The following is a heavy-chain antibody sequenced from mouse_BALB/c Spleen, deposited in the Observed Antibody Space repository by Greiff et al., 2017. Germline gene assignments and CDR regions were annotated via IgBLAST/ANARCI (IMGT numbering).Heavy chain of an antibody. V-gene: IGHV1-69*02. CDR2: IDPSDSYT. D-gene: IGHD2-14*01. J-gene: IGHJ4*01. CDR1: GYTFTSYW. Sequence: QVQLQQPGAELVKPGASVKLSCKASGYTFTSYWLHWVKQRPGQGLEWIGEIDPSDSYTNYNQKFKGKATLTVDKSSSTAYMQLSSLTSEDSAVYYCARKGRYEAPDYWGQGTSVTVSS. CDR3: ARKGRYEAPDY.